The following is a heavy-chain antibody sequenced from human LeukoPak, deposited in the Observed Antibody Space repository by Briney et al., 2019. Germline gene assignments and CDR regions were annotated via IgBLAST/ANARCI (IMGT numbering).Heavy chain of an antibody. CDR2: ISSSSSYI. D-gene: IGHD2-2*01. V-gene: IGHV3-21*04. CDR3: AKKYRSVQFFYMDV. CDR1: GFTFSSYS. J-gene: IGHJ6*03. Sequence: PGGSLRLSCAASGFTFSSYSMNWVRQAPGKGLEWVSSISSSSSYIYYADSVKGRFTISRDNAKNSLYLQMNSLRAEDTAIYYCAKKYRSVQFFYMDVWGKGTTVTISS.